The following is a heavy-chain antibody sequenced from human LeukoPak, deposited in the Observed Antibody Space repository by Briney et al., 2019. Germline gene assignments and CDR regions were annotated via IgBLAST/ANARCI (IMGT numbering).Heavy chain of an antibody. CDR3: AGGATIPY. J-gene: IGHJ4*02. D-gene: IGHD5-12*01. Sequence: GGSLRLSCAASGFTFSSYSMNWVRQAPGKGLEWVSYISSSSSTIYCADSVKGRFTTSRDNAKNSLYLQMNSLRAEDTAVYYCAGGATIPYWGQGTLVTVSS. CDR2: ISSSSSTI. V-gene: IGHV3-48*01. CDR1: GFTFSSYS.